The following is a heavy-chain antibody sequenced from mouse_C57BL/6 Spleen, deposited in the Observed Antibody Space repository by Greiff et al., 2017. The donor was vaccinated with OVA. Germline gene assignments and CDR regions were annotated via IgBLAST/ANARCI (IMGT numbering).Heavy chain of an antibody. CDR3: AREDDGYRYYSMDY. CDR2: ISYDGSN. D-gene: IGHD2-3*01. Sequence: EVQLQESGPGLVKPSQSLSLTCSVTGYSITSGYYWNWIRQFPGNKLEWMGYISYDGSNNYNPSLKNRISITRDSSKNQFFLKLNSVTTEDTATYYSAREDDGYRYYSMDYWGQGTSVTVSS. J-gene: IGHJ4*01. CDR1: GYSITSGYY. V-gene: IGHV3-6*01.